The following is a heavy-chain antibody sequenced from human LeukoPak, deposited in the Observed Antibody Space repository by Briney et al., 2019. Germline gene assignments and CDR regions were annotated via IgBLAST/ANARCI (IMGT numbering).Heavy chain of an antibody. CDR3: AKGVAGFYYFDY. CDR2: ISGSGGST. V-gene: IGHV3-23*01. J-gene: IGHJ4*02. D-gene: IGHD6-19*01. Sequence: PGGSLRLSCAASGFTFNSYAMSWVRQAPGKGLEWVSAISGSGGSTYYADSVKGRFTISRDNSKNTLYLQMNSLRAEDTAVYYFAKGVAGFYYFDYWGQGTLVTVSS. CDR1: GFTFNSYA.